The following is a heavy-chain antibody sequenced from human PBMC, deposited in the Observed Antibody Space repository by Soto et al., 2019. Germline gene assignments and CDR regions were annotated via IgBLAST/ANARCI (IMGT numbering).Heavy chain of an antibody. CDR1: GYTFTSYY. CDR2: INPSGGST. J-gene: IGHJ4*02. V-gene: IGHV1-46*01. D-gene: IGHD3-22*01. CDR3: ARSERGYYDSSGYYSFDY. Sequence: ASVKVSCKASGYTFTSYYMHWVRQAPGQGLEWMGIINPSGGSTSYAQKFQGRVTMTRDTSTSTVYMELSSLRSEDTAVYYCARSERGYYDSSGYYSFDYWGQGTLVTVSS.